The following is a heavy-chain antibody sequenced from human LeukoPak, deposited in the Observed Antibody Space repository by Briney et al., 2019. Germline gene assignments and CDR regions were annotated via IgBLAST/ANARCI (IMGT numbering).Heavy chain of an antibody. D-gene: IGHD1-14*01. CDR1: GFTFSSYA. CDR3: AKDYNDSITGTIDFDY. V-gene: IGHV3-23*01. CDR2: VSGSGGTT. J-gene: IGHJ4*02. Sequence: GGSLRLACAASGFTFSSYAMSWVRQAPGKGLEGVSIVSGSGGTTYYADSVKGRFTISRDNSKNTLYLQMNSLRAEDTAVYYCAKDYNDSITGTIDFDYWGQGTLVTVSS.